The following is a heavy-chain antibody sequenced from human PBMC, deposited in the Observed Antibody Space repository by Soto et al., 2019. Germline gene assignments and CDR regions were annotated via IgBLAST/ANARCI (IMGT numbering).Heavy chain of an antibody. Sequence: EVQLLESGGGLVQPGGSLRLSCAASEFTFSTYAMTSVRQAPWKGLEWVSSIADIGGRPYYADSVKGRFTISRDNSKNPLYLQLNSLRAGDTAVYYCAKGYTSTDRLPLHRGQGALVAVSS. J-gene: IGHJ1*01. CDR2: IADIGGRP. V-gene: IGHV3-23*01. CDR1: EFTFSTYA. D-gene: IGHD3-16*02. CDR3: AKGYTSTDRLPLH.